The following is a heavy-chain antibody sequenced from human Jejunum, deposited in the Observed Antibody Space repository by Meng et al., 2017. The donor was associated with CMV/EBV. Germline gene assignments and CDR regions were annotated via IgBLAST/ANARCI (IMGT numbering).Heavy chain of an antibody. Sequence: EVQLVESGGGLVQPWASLRLSCAAFGFSVSSNYMSWVRQAPGKGLEWVTLIYSGGTTFYADSVKGRFTISRDNSKNVLYLQMNSVRAEDTALYHCVRNLGYTYGLVSWGQGTLVTVSS. CDR1: GFSVSSNY. CDR3: VRNLGYTYGLVS. D-gene: IGHD5-18*01. CDR2: IYSGGTT. V-gene: IGHV3-66*01. J-gene: IGHJ5*02.